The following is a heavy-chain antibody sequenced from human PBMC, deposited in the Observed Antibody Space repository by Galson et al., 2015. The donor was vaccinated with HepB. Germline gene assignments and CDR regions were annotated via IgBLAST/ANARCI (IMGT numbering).Heavy chain of an antibody. CDR1: GFTFSSYA. D-gene: IGHD3-10*01. V-gene: IGHV3-48*01. J-gene: IGHJ4*02. CDR3: ARDLRGNFDN. CDR2: IYTSTII. Sequence: SLRLSCAASGFTFSSYAIDWVRQSPGKGLEWISYIYTSTIIYYADSVKGRFTVSRDNAKNSVFLQMNSLRAEDTAVYYCARDLRGNFDNWGQGTLVTVSS.